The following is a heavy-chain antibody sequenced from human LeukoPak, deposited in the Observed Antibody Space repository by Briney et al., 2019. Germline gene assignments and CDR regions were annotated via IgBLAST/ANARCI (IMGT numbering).Heavy chain of an antibody. V-gene: IGHV1-2*02. Sequence: ASVKVSCKASGYTFTGYYMHWVRQAPGQGLEWMGWINPNSGGTNYAQKFQGRVTMTRDTSISTAYMELSGLRSDDTAVYYCARGPGYSSSRPTGYWGQGTLVTVSS. CDR1: GYTFTGYY. CDR3: ARGPGYSSSRPTGY. CDR2: INPNSGGT. J-gene: IGHJ4*02. D-gene: IGHD6-13*01.